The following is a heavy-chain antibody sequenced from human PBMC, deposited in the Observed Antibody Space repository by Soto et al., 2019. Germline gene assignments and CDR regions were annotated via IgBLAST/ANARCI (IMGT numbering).Heavy chain of an antibody. CDR1: GGSITSSY. V-gene: IGHV4-59*01. CDR3: ARVEDAFFYYPLDF. CDR2: IYDTGISGYTPST. Sequence: LSLTCTVSGGSITSSYWSWIRRPPGKGVGWIAYIYDTGISGYTPSTSYNPSLKSRVTMSVDTSKSQFSLKLTSVTAADTAVSSCARVEDAFFYYPLDFWGQGITVTVSS. J-gene: IGHJ6*02.